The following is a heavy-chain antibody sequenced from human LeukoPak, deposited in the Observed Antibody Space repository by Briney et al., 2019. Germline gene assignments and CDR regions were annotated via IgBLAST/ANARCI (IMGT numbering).Heavy chain of an antibody. V-gene: IGHV6-1*01. CDR3: ARGARLWGSGRLWHDAFDI. Sequence: SQTLSLTCAISGDSVSSNSAAWNWIRQSPSRGLEWLGRTYYRSKWYNDYAVSVKSRITINPDTSKNQFSLQLNSVTPEDTAVYYCARGARLWGSGRLWHDAFDIWGQGTMVTVSS. CDR2: TYYRSKWYN. D-gene: IGHD3-10*01. CDR1: GDSVSSNSAA. J-gene: IGHJ3*02.